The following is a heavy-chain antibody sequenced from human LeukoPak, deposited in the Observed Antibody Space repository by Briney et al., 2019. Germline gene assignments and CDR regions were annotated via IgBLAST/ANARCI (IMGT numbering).Heavy chain of an antibody. CDR3: ARDGQAFNSNWDYFEY. D-gene: IGHD7-27*01. CDR2: IGNTET. V-gene: IGHV3-23*01. CDR1: GFTFDTFA. J-gene: IGHJ4*02. Sequence: GESLRLSCVASGFTFDTFAMSWVRLAPGKGLEWVSGIGNTETYYADSVKGRFTISRDNSKSTIYLHMNNLRAGDTALYYCARDGQAFNSNWDYFEYWGQGTPVTVSS.